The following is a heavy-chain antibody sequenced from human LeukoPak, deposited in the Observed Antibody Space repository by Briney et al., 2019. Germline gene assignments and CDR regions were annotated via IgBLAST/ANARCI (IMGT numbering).Heavy chain of an antibody. CDR1: GGSFSGYY. CDR3: ARTSRRRTYCFDY. V-gene: IGHV4-34*01. CDR2: INHSGST. Sequence: PSETLSLTCAVYGGSFSGYYWSWIRQPPGKGLEWIGEINHSGSTNYNPSLKSRVTISVDTSKNQFSLKLSSVTAADTAVYYCARTSRRRTYCFDYWGQGTLVTVSS. D-gene: IGHD2-2*01. J-gene: IGHJ4*02.